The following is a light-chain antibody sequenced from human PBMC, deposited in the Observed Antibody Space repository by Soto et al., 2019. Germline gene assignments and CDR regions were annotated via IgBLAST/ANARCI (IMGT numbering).Light chain of an antibody. J-gene: IGKJ1*01. CDR2: KAS. CDR3: QQYNTYST. CDR1: QSIGTW. V-gene: IGKV1-5*03. Sequence: DIQMTQSPSTLSASVGDRVTITCRASQSIGTWLAWYQQQPGKAPNLLIYKASTLESGVPSRFSGSGSGTEFTLTISSLQPDDFATYYCQQYNTYSTFGQGTKVEIK.